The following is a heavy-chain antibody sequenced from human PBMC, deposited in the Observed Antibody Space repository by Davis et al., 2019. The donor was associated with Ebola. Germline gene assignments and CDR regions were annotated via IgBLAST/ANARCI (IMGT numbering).Heavy chain of an antibody. Sequence: GESLKISCAGSGFSFSSYAIHWVRQAPGKGLVWVAVISDDGNDKYYADSVRGRFTISRDNSKNTLFLQMNGLRAEDTAVYYCTKAGVTGFYYYYMDVWGTGTAVTVSS. CDR2: ISDDGNDK. D-gene: IGHD4-11*01. J-gene: IGHJ6*03. CDR3: TKAGVTGFYYYYMDV. V-gene: IGHV3-30-3*01. CDR1: GFSFSSYA.